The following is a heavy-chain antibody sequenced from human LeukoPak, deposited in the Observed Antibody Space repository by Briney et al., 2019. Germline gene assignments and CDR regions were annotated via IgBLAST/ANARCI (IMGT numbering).Heavy chain of an antibody. CDR3: AKDSGQVIVRGDYWFDP. CDR2: ISGSGDKT. J-gene: IGHJ5*02. V-gene: IGHV3-23*01. D-gene: IGHD3-10*01. Sequence: GGSLRLSCAASGFTFSSYAMSWVRQAPGKGLEWVSGISGSGDKTYYADSVKGRFTISRDNSKNTMYLQMNSLRAEDTAIYYCAKDSGQVIVRGDYWFDPWGQGTLVTVSS. CDR1: GFTFSSYA.